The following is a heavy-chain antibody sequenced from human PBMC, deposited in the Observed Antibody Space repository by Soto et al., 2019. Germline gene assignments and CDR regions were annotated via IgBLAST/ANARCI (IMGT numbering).Heavy chain of an antibody. V-gene: IGHV3-74*01. CDR3: TRETGYCIDASCSRPPE. Sequence: GGSLRLSCAASGFTFSSYWMHWVRQAPGKGLVWVSRINSDGSTTSYADSVKGRFTISRDNAKNTLYLQMNSLKTEDTAVYHCTRETGYCIDASCSRPPEWGRGPLLTVSS. J-gene: IGHJ4*02. CDR2: INSDGSTT. D-gene: IGHD2-15*01. CDR1: GFTFSSYW.